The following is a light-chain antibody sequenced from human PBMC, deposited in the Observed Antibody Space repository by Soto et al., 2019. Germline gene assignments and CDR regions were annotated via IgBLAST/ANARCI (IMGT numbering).Light chain of an antibody. V-gene: IGKV1-39*01. CDR1: QSINTY. CDR3: QESYSFLWGT. J-gene: IGKJ1*01. Sequence: DIQMTQSPSSLSASVGDRVTITCRTSQSINTYLNCYQQKPGKAPKLLIYGASSLQSGVPLRFSGSGSGTDFTLTITTLQPEDFATYYCQESYSFLWGTCGQGTKVEIK. CDR2: GAS.